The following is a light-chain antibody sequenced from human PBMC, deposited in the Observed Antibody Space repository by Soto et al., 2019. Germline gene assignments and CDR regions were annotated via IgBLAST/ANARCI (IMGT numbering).Light chain of an antibody. V-gene: IGLV1-40*01. CDR2: GNS. J-gene: IGLJ1*01. CDR1: STNIGAGYD. Sequence: QSVLTQPPAVSGAPGQRVAISCTGSSTNIGAGYDVYWYQELPGTAPKLLIFGNSNRPSGVPDRFSGSKSGTSASLAITGLQAEDVADYYCQSYDGSLSGFYVFGTGTRSPS. CDR3: QSYDGSLSGFYV.